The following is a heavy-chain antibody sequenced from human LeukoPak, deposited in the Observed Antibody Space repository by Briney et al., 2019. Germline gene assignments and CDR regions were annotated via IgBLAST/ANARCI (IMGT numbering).Heavy chain of an antibody. V-gene: IGHV1-46*01. CDR3: ARDRGAYCSSTSCPPGDWFDP. CDR2: INPSGGST. J-gene: IGHJ5*02. Sequence: ASVKVSCKASGYTFTSYYMHWVRQAPGQGLEWMGIINPSGGSTSYAQKFQGRVTMTRDTSTSTVYMELSSLRSEDTAVYYCARDRGAYCSSTSCPPGDWFDPWGQGTLVTVSS. CDR1: GYTFTSYY. D-gene: IGHD2-2*01.